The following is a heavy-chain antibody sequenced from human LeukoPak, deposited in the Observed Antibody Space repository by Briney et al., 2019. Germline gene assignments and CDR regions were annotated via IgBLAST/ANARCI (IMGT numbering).Heavy chain of an antibody. V-gene: IGHV3-15*01. CDR2: IRSKPDGGTA. CDR1: GFTFSNTW. Sequence: PGGSLRLSCAASGFTFSNTWMSWVRQAPGKGLEWVGRIRSKPDGGTADYAAPVKGRFSLSRDDSKNTLYLQMNSLKSEDTAVYFCPRDLGAYAQGGQGTLVTVSS. CDR3: PRDLGAYAQ. D-gene: IGHD1-26*01. J-gene: IGHJ4*02.